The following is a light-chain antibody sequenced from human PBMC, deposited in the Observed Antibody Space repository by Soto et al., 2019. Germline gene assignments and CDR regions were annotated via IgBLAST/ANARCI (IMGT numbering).Light chain of an antibody. Sequence: EIVLTQSPATLSLSPGVRATLSCRASQSVTSYLAWYQQKPGQAPRLLIYDASNRATGIPARFSGSGSGTDFTLTINSLEPEDFAVYYCQQRSNWPPPITFGQGTRLEIK. CDR3: QQRSNWPPPIT. J-gene: IGKJ5*01. CDR2: DAS. CDR1: QSVTSY. V-gene: IGKV3-11*01.